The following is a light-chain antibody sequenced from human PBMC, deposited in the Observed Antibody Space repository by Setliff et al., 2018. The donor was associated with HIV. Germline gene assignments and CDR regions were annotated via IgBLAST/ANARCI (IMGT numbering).Light chain of an antibody. J-gene: IGLJ1*01. V-gene: IGLV2-23*01. CDR1: SNDVGRYDL. Sequence: QSVLAQPASVSGSPGQSITISCTGTSNDVGRYDLVSWYQQHPARAPKLIIYQATRRPSGVSNRFSGSKSGNVASLTIFGLQAEDEADYYCCSNTGSNTFVFGTGTKV. CDR2: QAT. CDR3: CSNTGSNTFV.